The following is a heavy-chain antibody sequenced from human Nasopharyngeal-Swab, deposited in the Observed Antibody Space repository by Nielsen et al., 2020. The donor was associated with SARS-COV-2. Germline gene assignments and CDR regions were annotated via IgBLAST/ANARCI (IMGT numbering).Heavy chain of an antibody. CDR2: INPISGAT. J-gene: IGHJ4*02. V-gene: IGHV1-46*01. D-gene: IGHD1-26*01. CDR1: GYTLTSYY. Sequence: ASVKVSCKASGYTLTSYYMYWVRQAPGQGLEWMGIINPISGATNYAHNFQGRVTMTRDTSSSTVYMELSSLRSEDTAVYYCATGGATPYYFDYWGQGTLVTVSS. CDR3: ATGGATPYYFDY.